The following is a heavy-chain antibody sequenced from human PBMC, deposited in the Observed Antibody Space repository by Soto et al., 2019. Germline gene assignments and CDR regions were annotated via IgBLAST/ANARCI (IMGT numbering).Heavy chain of an antibody. CDR2: INPDNGNT. V-gene: IGHV1-3*01. CDR3: ARGIATGQLDP. J-gene: IGHJ5*02. Sequence: ASVKVSCKASGYTFTRYTMNWVRQAPGQRREGMGWINPDNGNTKSSQKFQDRVIITRDTSASTAYMDLSSLRSEDTAVYYCARGIATGQLDPWGQGTLVTVSS. CDR1: GYTFTRYT. D-gene: IGHD2-15*01.